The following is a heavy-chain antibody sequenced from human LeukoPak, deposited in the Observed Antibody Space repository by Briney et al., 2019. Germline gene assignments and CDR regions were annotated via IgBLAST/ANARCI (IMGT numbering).Heavy chain of an antibody. Sequence: SETLSLTCTVSGGSISSYYWSWIRQPPGKGLEWIGYIYYSGSTNYNPSLKSRVTMSVDTSKNQFSLKLSSVAAADTAVYYCARYSSSSHYFDYWGQGTLVTVSS. CDR3: ARYSSSSHYFDY. CDR1: GGSISSYY. J-gene: IGHJ4*02. V-gene: IGHV4-59*12. CDR2: IYYSGST. D-gene: IGHD6-6*01.